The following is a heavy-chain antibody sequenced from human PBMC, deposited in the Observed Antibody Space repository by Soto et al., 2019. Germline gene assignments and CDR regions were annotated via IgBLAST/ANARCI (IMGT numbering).Heavy chain of an antibody. CDR2: IYYDGST. J-gene: IGHJ5*02. CDR3: ARDQLSSGLYVWFDP. CDR1: GFSISTYY. Sequence: SETLSLTCPVSGFSISTYYWSWIRQPPGKGLEWIGYIYYDGSTSYNPSLRSRVTISVDTSKNQFSLILSSVTSADTAVYYCARDQLSSGLYVWFDPWGQGTLVTVSS. D-gene: IGHD6-25*01. V-gene: IGHV4-59*01.